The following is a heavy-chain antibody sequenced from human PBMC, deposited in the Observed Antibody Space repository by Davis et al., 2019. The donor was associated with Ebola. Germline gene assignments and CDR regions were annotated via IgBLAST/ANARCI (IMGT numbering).Heavy chain of an antibody. CDR2: IIPILGTA. CDR1: GGTFSSYA. Sequence: SVKVSCKASGGTFSSYAISWVRQAPGQGLEWMGGIIPILGTANYAQKFQGRVTMTTDTSTSTAYMELRSLRSDDTAVYYCARREGQLGPGSFDYWGQGTLVTVSS. CDR3: ARREGQLGPGSFDY. J-gene: IGHJ4*02. V-gene: IGHV1-69*10. D-gene: IGHD6-6*01.